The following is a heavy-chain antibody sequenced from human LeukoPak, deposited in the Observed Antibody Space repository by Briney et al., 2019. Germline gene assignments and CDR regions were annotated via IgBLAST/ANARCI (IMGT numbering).Heavy chain of an antibody. J-gene: IGHJ3*02. Sequence: GRSLRLSCAASGFTFDDYAMHWVRQAPGKGREWVSGISWNSGSIGYADSVKGRFTISRDNAKNSLYLQMNSLRPEDTAFYYCAKETRSDSSGSIWDAFDIWGQGTMVTVSS. D-gene: IGHD6-19*01. CDR1: GFTFDDYA. CDR3: AKETRSDSSGSIWDAFDI. CDR2: ISWNSGSI. V-gene: IGHV3-9*01.